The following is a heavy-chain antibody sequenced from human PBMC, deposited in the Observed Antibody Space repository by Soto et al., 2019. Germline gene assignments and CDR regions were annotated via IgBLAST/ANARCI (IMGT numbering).Heavy chain of an antibody. CDR1: GFTFSSYA. Sequence: EVQLLESGGGLVQPGGSLRLSCAASGFTFSSYAMRWVRQAPGKGLEWVSAISGSGGSTYYADSVKGRFTISRDNXXXXXXXXXXXXXXXXXXXXXXXXXXSGSYYDYWGQGTLVTVS. D-gene: IGHD1-26*01. V-gene: IGHV3-23*01. J-gene: IGHJ4*02. CDR2: ISGSGGST. CDR3: XXXXSGSYYDY.